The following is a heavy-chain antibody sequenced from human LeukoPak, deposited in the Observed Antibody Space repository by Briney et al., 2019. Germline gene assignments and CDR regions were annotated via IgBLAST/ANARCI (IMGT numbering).Heavy chain of an antibody. V-gene: IGHV4-39*01. J-gene: IGHJ5*02. CDR1: GGSISSSSYY. Sequence: SETLSLTCTVSGGSISSSSYYWGWIRQPPGKGLEWIGGIYDSGSTYYNPSLKSRVTISVDTSKNQFSLKLSSVTAADTAVYYCARGEVLRFSLGNWFDPWGQGTLVTVSS. D-gene: IGHD3-3*01. CDR3: ARGEVLRFSLGNWFDP. CDR2: IYDSGST.